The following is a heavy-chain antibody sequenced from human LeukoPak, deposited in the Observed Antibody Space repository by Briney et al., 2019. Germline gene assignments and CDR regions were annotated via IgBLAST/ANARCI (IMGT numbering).Heavy chain of an antibody. J-gene: IGHJ4*02. Sequence: GGTLRLSCAASGFIFSSHGMSWVRQAPGKGLEWVSGINWNGGSTGYADSVKGRFTISRDNAKNSLYLQMNSLRAEDTALYYCARFPGEYYFDYWGQGTLVTVSS. CDR2: INWNGGST. CDR3: ARFPGEYYFDY. V-gene: IGHV3-20*04. D-gene: IGHD3-10*01. CDR1: GFIFSSHG.